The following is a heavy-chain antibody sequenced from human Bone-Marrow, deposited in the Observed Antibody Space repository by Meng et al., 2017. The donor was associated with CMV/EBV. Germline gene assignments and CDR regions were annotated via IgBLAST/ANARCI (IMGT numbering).Heavy chain of an antibody. J-gene: IGHJ4*02. CDR3: ARRSATNPAFFDH. CDR1: KFTVSSSH. D-gene: IGHD2-8*01. CDR2: IYVDGNT. V-gene: IGHV3-53*01. Sequence: GGSLRLSCAASKFTVSSSHMNWVRQAPGKVLEWVSVIYVDGNTNYVDSVKGRFTISRDSLENTLYLQMNSLRAEDTAVYYCARRSATNPAFFDHWGQGTLVTASS.